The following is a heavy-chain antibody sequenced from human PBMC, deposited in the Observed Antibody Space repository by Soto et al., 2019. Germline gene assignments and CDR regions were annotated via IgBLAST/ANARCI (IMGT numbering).Heavy chain of an antibody. J-gene: IGHJ4*02. CDR3: ARGPGYYFDY. Sequence: EVQLVESGGGLVQPGGSLRLSCAASGFTFSSYAMHWVRQAPGKGLEYVSAISSNGGSTYYANSVKGRFTISGDNSKTTLYLQMGSLRAEAMAVYYCARGPGYYFDYWGQGTLVTVSS. CDR1: GFTFSSYA. V-gene: IGHV3-64*01. CDR2: ISSNGGST.